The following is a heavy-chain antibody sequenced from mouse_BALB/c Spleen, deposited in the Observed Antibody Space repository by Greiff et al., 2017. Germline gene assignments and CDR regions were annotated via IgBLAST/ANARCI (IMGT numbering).Heavy chain of an antibody. CDR3: ARITTSAMDY. CDR1: GFNIKDTY. Sequence: EVKLMESGAELVKPGASVKLSCTASGFNIKDTYMHWVKQRPEQGLEWIGRIDPANGNTKYDPKFQGKATITADTSSNTAYLQLSSLTSEDTAVYYCARITTSAMDYWGQGTSVTVSS. J-gene: IGHJ4*01. V-gene: IGHV14-3*02. D-gene: IGHD1-1*01. CDR2: IDPANGNT.